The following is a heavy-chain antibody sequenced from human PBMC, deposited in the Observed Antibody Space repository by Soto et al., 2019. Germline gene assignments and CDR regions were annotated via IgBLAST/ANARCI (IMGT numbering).Heavy chain of an antibody. CDR1: GSTFISHG. D-gene: IGHD2-2*01. J-gene: IGHJ6*02. V-gene: IGHV1-18*04. Sequence: GASVKVSCKASGSTFISHGISWVRQAPGQGLEWMGWISGKNGNTNYAQKFQGRVTLTTDTSTSTAYLELRSLRSDDTAVYYCARVSSSIVVVPDYGMDVWGQGTTVTVSS. CDR2: ISGKNGNT. CDR3: ARVSSSIVVVPDYGMDV.